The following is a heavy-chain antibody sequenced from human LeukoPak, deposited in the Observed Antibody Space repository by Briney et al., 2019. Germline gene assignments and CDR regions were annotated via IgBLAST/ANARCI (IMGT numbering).Heavy chain of an antibody. V-gene: IGHV4-59*01. CDR2: VSYTGRT. CDR1: GGSLSGGS. CDR3: ARLLDNDISRDPDTFDV. J-gene: IGHJ3*01. Sequence: PPETLSVTRTVPGGSLSGGSWSCIWEPPRERLEWIGYVSYTGRTQYTPSLQSRVTISIDTSQSQFSLKLTSVSSADTAVYSCARLLDNDISRDPDTFDVWGQGTTVIVSS. D-gene: IGHD3-22*01.